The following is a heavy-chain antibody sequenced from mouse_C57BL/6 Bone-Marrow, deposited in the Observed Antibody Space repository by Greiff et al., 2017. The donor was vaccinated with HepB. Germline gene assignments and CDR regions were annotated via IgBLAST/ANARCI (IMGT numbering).Heavy chain of an antibody. CDR3: ARGPLYYYAMDY. Sequence: EVQLQQSGPGLVKPSQSLSLTCSVPGYSITSGYYWNWIRQFPGNKLEWMGYISYDGSNNYNPSLKNRISITRDTSKNQFFLKLNSVTTEDTATYYCARGPLYYYAMDYWGQGTSVTVSS. CDR1: GYSITSGYY. D-gene: IGHD1-1*01. CDR2: ISYDGSN. J-gene: IGHJ4*01. V-gene: IGHV3-6*01.